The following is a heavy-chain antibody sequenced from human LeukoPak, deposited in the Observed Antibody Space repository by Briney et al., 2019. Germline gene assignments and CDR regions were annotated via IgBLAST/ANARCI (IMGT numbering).Heavy chain of an antibody. Sequence: GGSLRLSCTASGFTLINHYMTWVRQPPAKGLEWVANTGPHGSEYVDSVRGRFTVSRDNAKNSMSLQMDSLRVEDTAVYYCARDQTNYYDGRAEYFQHWGQGTLVTVSS. CDR2: TGPHGSE. J-gene: IGHJ1*01. CDR3: ARDQTNYYDGRAEYFQH. D-gene: IGHD3-22*01. CDR1: GFTLINHY. V-gene: IGHV3-7*01.